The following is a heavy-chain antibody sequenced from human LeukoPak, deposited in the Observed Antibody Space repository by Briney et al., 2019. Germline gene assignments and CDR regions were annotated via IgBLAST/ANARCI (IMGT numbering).Heavy chain of an antibody. CDR1: GGSISSYY. D-gene: IGHD3-9*01. J-gene: IGHJ6*02. Sequence: SETLSLTCTVSGGSISSYYWSWSRQPPGKGLGWIGYIYYSGSTNYNPSLKSRVTISVDTSKNQFSLKLSSVTAADTAVYYCARVGRYFDRLSTRYYYYGMDVWGQGTTVTVSS. CDR3: ARVGRYFDRLSTRYYYYGMDV. CDR2: IYYSGST. V-gene: IGHV4-59*01.